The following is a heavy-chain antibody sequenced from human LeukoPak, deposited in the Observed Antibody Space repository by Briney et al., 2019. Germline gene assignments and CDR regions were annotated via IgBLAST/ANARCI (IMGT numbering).Heavy chain of an antibody. Sequence: GGSLRLSCAASGFTFSSYAMSWVRQAPGKGLEWVSAISGSGGSTYYADSVKGRFTISRDNSKNTLYLQMNSLRAEDTAVYYCAKVLWFGPDGEYFQHWGQGTLVTVSS. CDR2: ISGSGGST. CDR3: AKVLWFGPDGEYFQH. V-gene: IGHV3-23*01. CDR1: GFTFSSYA. D-gene: IGHD3-10*01. J-gene: IGHJ1*01.